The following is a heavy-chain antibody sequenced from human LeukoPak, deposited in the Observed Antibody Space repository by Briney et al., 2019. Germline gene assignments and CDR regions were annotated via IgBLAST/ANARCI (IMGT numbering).Heavy chain of an antibody. D-gene: IGHD5-18*01. Sequence: SETLSLTCTVSGGSISSYYWSWIRQPAGKGLEWIGRIYTSGSTNYNPSLKSRVSLSVDTSTNQFSLKVRSVTAADTAVYYCARGSGSYGFFDLWGQGALVTVS. J-gene: IGHJ4*02. V-gene: IGHV4-4*07. CDR2: IYTSGST. CDR1: GGSISSYY. CDR3: ARGSGSYGFFDL.